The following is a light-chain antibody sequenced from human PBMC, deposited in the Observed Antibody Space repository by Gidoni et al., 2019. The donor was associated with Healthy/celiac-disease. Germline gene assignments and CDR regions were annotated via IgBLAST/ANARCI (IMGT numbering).Light chain of an antibody. V-gene: IGKV4-1*01. Sequence: DIVMTQSPDSLAVSLGEGATINCTYSQSVLYRPNTKNYLGWYQQKPGQPPRVLIYWASTRESGVPDRFSGSASGIDFNLTISSLQAEDVAVYYCQQYYRSPLTFGGGTKVEIK. J-gene: IGKJ4*01. CDR3: QQYYRSPLT. CDR1: QSVLYRPNTKNY. CDR2: WAS.